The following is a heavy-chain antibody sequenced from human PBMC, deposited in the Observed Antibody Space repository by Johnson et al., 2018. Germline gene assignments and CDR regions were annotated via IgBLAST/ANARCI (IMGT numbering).Heavy chain of an antibody. V-gene: IGHV3-33*01. CDR3: ARGIAMAGTKVGNDAFDI. D-gene: IGHD6-19*01. CDR2: IWYDGSNK. Sequence: QVQLVESGGGVVQPGRSLRLSCAASGFTFSSYGMHWVRQAPGQGLEWVAVIWYDGSNKYFADSVNGRLPISRDNSKNTLYLQMNNLRAEDTGVYYWARGIAMAGTKVGNDAFDIWGQGTMVTISS. CDR1: GFTFSSYG. J-gene: IGHJ3*02.